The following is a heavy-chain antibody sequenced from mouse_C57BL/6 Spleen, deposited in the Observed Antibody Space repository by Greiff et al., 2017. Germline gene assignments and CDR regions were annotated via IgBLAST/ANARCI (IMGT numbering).Heavy chain of an antibody. J-gene: IGHJ2*01. CDR2: IYPGSGST. V-gene: IGHV1-55*01. Sequence: QVQLQQPGAELVKPGASVKMSCKASGYTFTSYWITWVKQRPGQGLEWIGDIYPGSGSTNYNEKFKSKATLTVDTSSSTAYMPLSSLTSEDSAVYYCAREGGKLRYFDYWGQGTTLTVSS. CDR3: AREGGKLRYFDY. CDR1: GYTFTSYW.